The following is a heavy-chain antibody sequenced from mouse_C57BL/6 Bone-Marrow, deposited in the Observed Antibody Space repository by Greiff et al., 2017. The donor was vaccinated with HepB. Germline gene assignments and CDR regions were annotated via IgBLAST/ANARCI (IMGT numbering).Heavy chain of an antibody. D-gene: IGHD1-1*01. CDR2: INYDGSST. V-gene: IGHV5-16*01. J-gene: IGHJ2*01. Sequence: EVKLMESEGGLVQPGSSMKLSCTASGFTFSDYYMAWVRQVPEKGLEWVANINYDGSSTYYLDSLKSRFIISRDNAKNILYLQMSSLKSEDTATYYCARGVITTVVDYFDYWGQGTTLTVSS. CDR1: GFTFSDYY. CDR3: ARGVITTVVDYFDY.